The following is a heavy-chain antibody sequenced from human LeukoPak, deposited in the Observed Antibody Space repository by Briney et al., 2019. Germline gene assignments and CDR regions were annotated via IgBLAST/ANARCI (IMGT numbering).Heavy chain of an antibody. CDR1: EXTFSNDW. CDR2: IKRDGSEK. J-gene: IGHJ4*02. CDR3: ARDHGSSWETFDY. Sequence: GGSLRLSCAASEXTFSNDWISWVRQAPGNVLEWVAKIKRDGSEKYYVESVKARFTISRDNAKNSLFLHMNSLRVEDTAVYYCARDHGSSWETFDYWGQGTLVTVSS. D-gene: IGHD6-13*01. V-gene: IGHV3-7*03.